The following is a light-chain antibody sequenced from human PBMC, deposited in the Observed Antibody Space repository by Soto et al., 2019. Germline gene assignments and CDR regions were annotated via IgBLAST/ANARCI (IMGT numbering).Light chain of an antibody. CDR2: GVS. J-gene: IGKJ1*01. CDR3: GQFVSSPPRT. CDR1: QSVSSAF. V-gene: IGKV3-20*01. Sequence: ESVLTQSPGTLSLSPGEKATLSCRASQSVSSAFLAWYQQKPGQAPRLLIYGVSNRATGIPDRFSGSGSGTDFILTISRLEPEDFALYYCGQFVSSPPRTFGQGTKVDIK.